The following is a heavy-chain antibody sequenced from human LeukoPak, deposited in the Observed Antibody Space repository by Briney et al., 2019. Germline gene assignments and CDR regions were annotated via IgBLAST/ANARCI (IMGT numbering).Heavy chain of an antibody. V-gene: IGHV4-61*02. CDR2: IYTSGST. D-gene: IGHD3-3*02. Sequence: PSETLSLTCTVSGGSISSGSYYWSWIRQPAGKGLEWIGRIYTSGSTNYNPSLKSRVTMSVDTSKNQFSLKLSSVTAADTAVYYCARGPFEHHYYYYYMDVWGKGTTVTVSS. CDR1: GGSISSGSYY. CDR3: ARGPFEHHYYYYYMDV. J-gene: IGHJ6*03.